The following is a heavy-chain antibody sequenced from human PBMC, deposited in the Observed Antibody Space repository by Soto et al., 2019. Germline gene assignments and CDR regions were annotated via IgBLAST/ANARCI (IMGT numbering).Heavy chain of an antibody. CDR3: ASSDGHPGHFFYYNGMDV. Sequence: SETLSLTCSVSGASIRSYYWHWIRQPPGKGLEWIGYVYTSDYTRYSSSLKSRVTISVDTSKSQFYLRLNSVTAADTAVYYCASSDGHPGHFFYYNGMDVWGQGTTVTVSS. V-gene: IGHV4-4*08. J-gene: IGHJ6*02. CDR2: VYTSDYT. D-gene: IGHD3-3*02. CDR1: GASIRSYY.